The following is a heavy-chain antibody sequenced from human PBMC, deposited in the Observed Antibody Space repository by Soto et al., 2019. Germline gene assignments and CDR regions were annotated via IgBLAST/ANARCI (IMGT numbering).Heavy chain of an antibody. Sequence: EVQLVESGGGLVQPGGSLSLSCAASGFTFSSYSMNWVRQAPGKGLEWVSYISSSSSTIYYADSVKGRFTISRDNAKNSLYLQMNRLRDEDTAVYYCARDGGSLGYWGQGTLVTVSS. CDR3: ARDGGSLGY. V-gene: IGHV3-48*02. CDR2: ISSSSSTI. D-gene: IGHD1-26*01. J-gene: IGHJ4*02. CDR1: GFTFSSYS.